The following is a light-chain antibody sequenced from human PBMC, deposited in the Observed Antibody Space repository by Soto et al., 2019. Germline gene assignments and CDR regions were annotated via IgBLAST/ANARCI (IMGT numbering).Light chain of an antibody. V-gene: IGLV4-60*03. CDR3: ETWDSNTRV. CDR1: SGHSSNI. J-gene: IGLJ2*01. CDR2: LERSGNY. Sequence: QSVLTQSSSASASLGSSVKLTCTLSSGHSSNIIAWHQQQPGKAPRYLMKLERSGNYIKGSGVPDRFSGSSSGADRYLTISTPQSEDEADYYCETWDSNTRVFGGGTKLTVL.